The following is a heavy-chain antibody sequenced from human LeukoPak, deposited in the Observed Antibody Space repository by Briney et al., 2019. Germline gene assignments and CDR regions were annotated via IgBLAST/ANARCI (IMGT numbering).Heavy chain of an antibody. CDR1: GLPFSSYW. V-gene: IGHV3-7*04. Sequence: GGSLRLSCVASGLPFSSYWMTWVRQAPGKGLEWVASIKQDGSKKSYVDSVKGRFTISRDNAKNSLYLQMNSLRAEDTAIYYCTRVGYIDEGIDYWGQGTLVTVSS. CDR2: IKQDGSKK. CDR3: TRVGYIDEGIDY. D-gene: IGHD5-24*01. J-gene: IGHJ4*02.